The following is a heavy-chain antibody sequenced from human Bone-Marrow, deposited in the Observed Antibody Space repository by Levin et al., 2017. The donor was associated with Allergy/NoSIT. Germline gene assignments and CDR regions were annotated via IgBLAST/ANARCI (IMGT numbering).Heavy chain of an antibody. J-gene: IGHJ4*02. CDR2: ISYDGSNK. CDR1: GFTFSSYG. V-gene: IGHV3-30*18. CDR3: AKDGGLKQPRPGAIDDY. D-gene: IGHD2-15*01. Sequence: GESLKISCAASGFTFSSYGMHWVRQAPGKGLEWVAVISYDGSNKYYADSVKGRFTISRDNSKNTLYLQMNSLRAEDTAVYYCAKDGGLKQPRPGAIDDYWGQGTLVTVSS.